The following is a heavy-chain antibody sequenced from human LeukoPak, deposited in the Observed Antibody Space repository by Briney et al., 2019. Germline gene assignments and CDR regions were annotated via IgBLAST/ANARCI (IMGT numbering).Heavy chain of an antibody. V-gene: IGHV3-30*02. CDR2: IRYDETKK. J-gene: IGHJ4*02. D-gene: IGHD6-19*01. CDR3: AAAYSSGWYGGYYFDY. CDR1: GFIFSSYG. Sequence: GGSLRLSCAASGFIFSSYGMHWVRQAPGKGLEWVAFIRYDETKKYYADSVKGRFSISRDNSKNTLYLQMNSLRAEDTAVYYCAAAYSSGWYGGYYFDYWGQGTLVTVSS.